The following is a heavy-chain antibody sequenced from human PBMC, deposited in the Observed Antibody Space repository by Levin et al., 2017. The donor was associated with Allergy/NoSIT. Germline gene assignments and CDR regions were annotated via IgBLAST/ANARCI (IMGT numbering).Heavy chain of an antibody. CDR2: IYYSGST. CDR1: GGSISSSSYY. D-gene: IGHD5-12*01. CDR3: ARHFGEDIVATTFDY. Sequence: SETLSLTCTVSGGSISSSSYYWGWIRQPPGKGLEWIGSIYYSGSTYYNPSLKSRVTISVDTSKNQFSLKLSSVTAADTAVYYCARHFGEDIVATTFDYWGQGTLVTVSS. V-gene: IGHV4-39*01. J-gene: IGHJ4*02.